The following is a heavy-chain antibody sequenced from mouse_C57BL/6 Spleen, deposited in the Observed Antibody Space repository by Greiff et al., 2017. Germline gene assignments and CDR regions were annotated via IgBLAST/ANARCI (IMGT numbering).Heavy chain of an antibody. J-gene: IGHJ2*01. CDR2: IWSGGST. Sequence: VQGVESGPGLVQPSQSLSITCTVSGFSLTSYGVHWVRQSPGKGLEWLGVIWSGGSTDYNAAFISRLSISKDNSKSQVCFKMNSLQADDTAIYYCASYYGSSYFDYWGQGTTLTVSS. CDR1: GFSLTSYG. D-gene: IGHD1-1*01. CDR3: ASYYGSSYFDY. V-gene: IGHV2-2*01.